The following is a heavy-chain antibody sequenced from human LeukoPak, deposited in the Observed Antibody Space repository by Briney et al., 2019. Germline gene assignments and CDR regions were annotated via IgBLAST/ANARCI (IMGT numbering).Heavy chain of an antibody. D-gene: IGHD3-10*01. CDR3: ARINYYGSGSRDAFDI. CDR2: IYYSGST. CDR1: GGSISSYH. Sequence: SETLSLTCTVSGGSISSYHWSWIRQPPGKGLEWIGYIYYSGSTNYNPSLKSRVTISVDTSKNQFSLKLSSVTAADTAVYYCARINYYGSGSRDAFDIWGQGTMLTVSS. J-gene: IGHJ3*02. V-gene: IGHV4-59*01.